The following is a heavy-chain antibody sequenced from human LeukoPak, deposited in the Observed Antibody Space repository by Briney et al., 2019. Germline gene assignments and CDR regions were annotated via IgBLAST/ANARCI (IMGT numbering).Heavy chain of an antibody. CDR1: GFTLSPYG. CDR2: ISSSSTYI. J-gene: IGHJ5*02. D-gene: IGHD6-19*01. Sequence: GGSLRLSCAASGFTLSPYGMNWVRQAPGKGLEWVSAISSSSTYIYYADSVKGRFNISRDNPKSTLFLQMNSLRVEDTAVYYCARGGIAVAGDDLWGQGTLVTVSA. CDR3: ARGGIAVAGDDL. V-gene: IGHV3-21*01.